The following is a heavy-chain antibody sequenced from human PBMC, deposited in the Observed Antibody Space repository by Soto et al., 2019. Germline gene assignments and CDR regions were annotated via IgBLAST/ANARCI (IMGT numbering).Heavy chain of an antibody. CDR3: ARVGSESKAARPVPYYYYYYMDV. D-gene: IGHD6-6*01. CDR1: GYTFTSYD. Sequence: ASVKVSCKASGYTFTSYDINWVRQATGQGLEWMGWMNPNSGNTGYAQKFQGRVTMTRNTSISTAYMELSSLRSEDTAVYYCARVGSESKAARPVPYYYYYYMDVWGKGTTVTVSS. J-gene: IGHJ6*03. V-gene: IGHV1-8*01. CDR2: MNPNSGNT.